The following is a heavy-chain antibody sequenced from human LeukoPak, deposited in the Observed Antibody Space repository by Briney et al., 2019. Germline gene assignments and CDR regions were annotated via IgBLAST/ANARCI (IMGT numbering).Heavy chain of an antibody. D-gene: IGHD5-24*01. CDR1: GFTFDDYA. CDR3: ARAGDGYRGDY. Sequence: GGSLRLSCAASGFTFDDYAMHWVRQAPGKGLEWVSYISSSGSTIYYADSVKGRFTISRDNAKNSLYLQMNSLRAEDTAVYYCARAGDGYRGDYWGQGTLVTVSS. J-gene: IGHJ4*02. V-gene: IGHV3-11*01. CDR2: ISSSGSTI.